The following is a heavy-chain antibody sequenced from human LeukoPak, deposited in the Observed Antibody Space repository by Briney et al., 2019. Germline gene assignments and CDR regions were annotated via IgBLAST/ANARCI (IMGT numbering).Heavy chain of an antibody. CDR2: ISTDGTMA. Sequence: GGSLRLSCAASGFTFNNYEMNWVRQAPGKGLEWISYISTDGTMAYYAGSVKGRFTISRDNAKNSLYLQMNSLRADDTAVYYCAREPIDCGGDCYDYWGQGTLATVSS. CDR3: AREPIDCGGDCYDY. J-gene: IGHJ4*02. V-gene: IGHV3-48*03. CDR1: GFTFNNYE. D-gene: IGHD2-21*01.